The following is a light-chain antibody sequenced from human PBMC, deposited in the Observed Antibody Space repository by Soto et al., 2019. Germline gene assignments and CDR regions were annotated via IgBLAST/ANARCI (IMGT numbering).Light chain of an antibody. CDR1: QSISSSY. CDR2: GAS. V-gene: IGKV3-20*01. Sequence: EIVMTQSPATLSVSPGERATLSCTASQSISSSYLAWYQQRPGQAPRLLIYGASSRATGIPDRFSGSGSGTEFTLTISRLEPEDFAVYYCQQYGSSSWTFGQGTKVDIK. J-gene: IGKJ1*01. CDR3: QQYGSSSWT.